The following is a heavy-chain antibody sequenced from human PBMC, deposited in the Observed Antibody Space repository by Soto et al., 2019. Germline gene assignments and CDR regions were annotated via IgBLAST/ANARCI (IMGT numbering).Heavy chain of an antibody. CDR2: IYYSGST. CDR1: GGSISSYY. J-gene: IGHJ6*02. V-gene: IGHV4-59*12. Sequence: PSETLSLTCTVSGGSISSYYWSWIRQPPGKGLEWIGYIYYSGSTYYNPSLKSRVTISVDTSKNQFSLKLSSVTAADTAVYYCARGGYCSGGSCYSYVDYYYYYGMDVWGQGTTVTVSS. D-gene: IGHD2-15*01. CDR3: ARGGYCSGGSCYSYVDYYYYYGMDV.